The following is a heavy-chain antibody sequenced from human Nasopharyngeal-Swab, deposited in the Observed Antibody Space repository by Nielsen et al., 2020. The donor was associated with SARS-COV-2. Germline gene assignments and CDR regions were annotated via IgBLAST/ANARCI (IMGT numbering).Heavy chain of an antibody. D-gene: IGHD3-22*01. Sequence: LSLTCAASGFTFSSYAMSWVRQAPAKGLEWVSIISGSGGSTYYADSVKGRFTISRDNSKNTLYLQMNSLRAEDTAVYYCAKRDDYYESSGLGDWGQGTLVTVSS. CDR3: AKRDDYYESSGLGD. CDR1: GFTFSSYA. V-gene: IGHV3-23*01. CDR2: ISGSGGST. J-gene: IGHJ4*02.